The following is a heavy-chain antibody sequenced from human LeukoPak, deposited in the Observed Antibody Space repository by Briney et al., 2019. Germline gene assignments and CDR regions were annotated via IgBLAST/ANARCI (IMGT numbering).Heavy chain of an antibody. J-gene: IGHJ4*02. CDR3: ARGQLGLYYFDY. Sequence: SVKVSCKASGGTFSSYAISWVRQAPGQGLEWMGGIIPIFGTANYAQKFQGRVAITADESTSTAYMELSSLRSEDTAVYYCARGQLGLYYFDYWGQGTLVTVSS. CDR1: GGTFSSYA. D-gene: IGHD6-13*01. V-gene: IGHV1-69*13. CDR2: IIPIFGTA.